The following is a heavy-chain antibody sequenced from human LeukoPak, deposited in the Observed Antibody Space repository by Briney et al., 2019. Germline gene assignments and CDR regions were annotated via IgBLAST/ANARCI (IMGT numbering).Heavy chain of an antibody. CDR3: AKGPVSSSWYFNGLSYYGMDV. CDR1: GFTFSSYA. D-gene: IGHD6-13*01. CDR2: ISGSGGST. Sequence: PGGSLRLSCAASGFTFSSYAMSWVRQAPGKGLEWVSAISGSGGSTYYADSVKGRFTISRDNSKNTLYLQMNSLRAEDTAVYYCAKGPVSSSWYFNGLSYYGMDVWGQGTTVTVSS. J-gene: IGHJ6*02. V-gene: IGHV3-23*01.